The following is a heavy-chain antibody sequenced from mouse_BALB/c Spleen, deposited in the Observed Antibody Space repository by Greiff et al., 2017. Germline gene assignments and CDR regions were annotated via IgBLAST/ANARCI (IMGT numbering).Heavy chain of an antibody. J-gene: IGHJ2*01. CDR2: INPGSGGT. D-gene: IGHD2-14*01. CDR1: GYAFTNYL. CDR3: SVRRGY. V-gene: IGHV1-54*01. Sequence: GQLQQSGAELVRPGTSVKVSCKASGYAFTNYLIEWVKQRPGQGLEWIGVINPGSGGTNYNEKFKGKATLTADKSSSTAYMQLSSLTSDDSAVYFCSVRRGYWGQGTTLTVSS.